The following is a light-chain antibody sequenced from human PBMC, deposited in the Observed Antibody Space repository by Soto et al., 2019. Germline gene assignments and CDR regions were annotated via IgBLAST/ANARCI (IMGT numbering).Light chain of an antibody. CDR2: DVS. CDR1: SSDVGGYNY. V-gene: IGLV2-14*03. J-gene: IGLJ1*01. CDR3: CSYTSSSTPWV. Sequence: QCALTQPASVSGSAGQSITISCTGTSSDVGGYNYVSWYQQHPGKAPKLMIYDVSDRPSGVSNRFSASKSGNTASLTISGLQAEDEADYYCCSYTSSSTPWVFGTGTKVTVL.